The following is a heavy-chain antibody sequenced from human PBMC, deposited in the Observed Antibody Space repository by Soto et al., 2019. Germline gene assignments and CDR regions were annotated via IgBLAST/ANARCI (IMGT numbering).Heavy chain of an antibody. CDR3: ARLPYYDFWSGSPWGYYYYGMDV. Sequence: LTCTVSGGSISSYYWSWIRQPPGKGLEWIGYIYYSGSTNYNPSLKSRVTISVDTPKNQFSLKLSSVTAADTAVYYCARLPYYDFWSGSPWGYYYYGMDVWGQGTTVTVSS. V-gene: IGHV4-59*01. CDR1: GGSISSYY. J-gene: IGHJ6*02. D-gene: IGHD3-3*01. CDR2: IYYSGST.